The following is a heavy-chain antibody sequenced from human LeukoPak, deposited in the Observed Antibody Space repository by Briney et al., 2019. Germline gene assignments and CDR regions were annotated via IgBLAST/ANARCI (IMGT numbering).Heavy chain of an antibody. CDR2: IRYEGSNK. D-gene: IGHD6-13*01. Sequence: GGSLRLSCAASGFTFSSYGMHGVREAPGKGREWVAVIRYEGSNKYYADSVKGRFTISRDNSKNTLYLQMNSLRAEDTAVYYCARGYSSSWFLLDYWGQETLVTVSS. CDR1: GFTFSSYG. CDR3: ARGYSSSWFLLDY. J-gene: IGHJ4*02. V-gene: IGHV3-30*02.